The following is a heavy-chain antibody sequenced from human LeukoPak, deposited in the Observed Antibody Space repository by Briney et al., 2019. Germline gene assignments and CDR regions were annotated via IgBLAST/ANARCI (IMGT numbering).Heavy chain of an antibody. V-gene: IGHV3-7*01. J-gene: IGHJ4*02. D-gene: IGHD6-13*01. CDR1: GFTFSSYW. Sequence: GGSLRLSCAASGFTFSSYWMSWVRQAPGKGLEWVANIKQDGSEKYYVDSVKGRFTISRDNAKNTLDLQMNSLRAEDTAVYYCAKGGFYSNSPFDYWGQGTLVTVSS. CDR3: AKGGFYSNSPFDY. CDR2: IKQDGSEK.